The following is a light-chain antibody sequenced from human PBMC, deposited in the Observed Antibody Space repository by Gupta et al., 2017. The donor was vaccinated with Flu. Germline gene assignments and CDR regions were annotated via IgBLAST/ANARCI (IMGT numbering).Light chain of an antibody. J-gene: IGKJ5*01. Sequence: EIVLTQSPGTLSLSPGERATLSCRASQSAGSYLAWDQQRPGQAPRLLIFDASNRATDIPARFSGIGSETDFTRTSSSIEADDFERYGGQQPNSFGQGTQVEIK. CDR3: QQPNS. V-gene: IGKV3-11*01. CDR1: QSAGSY. CDR2: DAS.